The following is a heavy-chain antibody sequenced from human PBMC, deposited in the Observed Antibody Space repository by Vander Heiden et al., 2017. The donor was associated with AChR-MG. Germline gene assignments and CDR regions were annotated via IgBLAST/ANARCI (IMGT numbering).Heavy chain of an antibody. V-gene: IGHV3-48*03. CDR3: ARNSRAGSMGY. D-gene: IGHD2-2*01. J-gene: IGHJ4*02. CDR1: GFTFSTYE. CDR2: ISSSGITM. Sequence: EVQLVESGGGLVPPGGSLRLSCVASGFTFSTYEMNWVRQAPGKGLEWVSYISSSGITMSYADSVKGRFTVSSDNAKNSVYLQMNSLRAEDTAVYYCARNSRAGSMGYWGQGTLVTVSS.